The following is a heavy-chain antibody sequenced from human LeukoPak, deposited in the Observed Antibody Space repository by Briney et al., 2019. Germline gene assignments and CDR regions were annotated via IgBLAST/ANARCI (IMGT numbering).Heavy chain of an antibody. V-gene: IGHV3-33*01. D-gene: IGHD4-17*01. J-gene: IGHJ4*02. CDR2: IWSDGRDK. Sequence: GGSLRLSCAASGFTFSSYGMHWVRQAPGKGPEWVAVIWSDGRDKYYADSVKGRFTISRDNSKNTLYLQMNSLRAEDTAMYYCARDHRTTVTVYYFDYWGQGTLVTVSS. CDR1: GFTFSSYG. CDR3: ARDHRTTVTVYYFDY.